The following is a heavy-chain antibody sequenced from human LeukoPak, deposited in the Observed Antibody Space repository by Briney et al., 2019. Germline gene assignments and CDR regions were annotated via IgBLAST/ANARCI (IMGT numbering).Heavy chain of an antibody. Sequence: SETLSLTCTVSGGSISSYYWSWIRQPPGKGLEWIGYIYYSGSTNYNPSLKSRVTISIDTSKNQFSLKLSSVTAADTAVYYCARGGYSYGYGPYYYMDVWGKGTTVTVSS. CDR1: GGSISSYY. CDR3: ARGGYSYGYGPYYYMDV. D-gene: IGHD5-18*01. V-gene: IGHV4-59*01. CDR2: IYYSGST. J-gene: IGHJ6*03.